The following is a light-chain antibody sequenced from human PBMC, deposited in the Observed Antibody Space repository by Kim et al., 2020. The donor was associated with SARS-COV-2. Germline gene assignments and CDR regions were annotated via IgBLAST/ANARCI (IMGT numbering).Light chain of an antibody. CDR3: QQYYNWPRT. V-gene: IGKV3-15*01. CDR1: QSVSSN. J-gene: IGKJ1*01. CDR2: GAS. Sequence: VSPGERAPLSCRASQSVSSNLAWYQQKPGQAPRLLIYGASTRATGIPASFSGSGSGTEFTLTISSLQSEDFAIYYCQQYYNWPRTFGQGTKVDIK.